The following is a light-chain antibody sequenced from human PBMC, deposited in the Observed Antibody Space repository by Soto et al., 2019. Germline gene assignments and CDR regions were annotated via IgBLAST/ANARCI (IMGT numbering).Light chain of an antibody. Sequence: SVTRQPPSVCVAPGQRFTISCTGSSSNIGAPYDVHWYQHLPGAAPKLLIYGDNNRPSGVPDRFSGSKSGTSASLAITSLQAEDEADYYSQSYDISLHNYVFGTGTTVTV. CDR1: SSNIGAPYD. CDR2: GDN. V-gene: IGLV1-40*01. J-gene: IGLJ1*01. CDR3: QSYDISLHNYV.